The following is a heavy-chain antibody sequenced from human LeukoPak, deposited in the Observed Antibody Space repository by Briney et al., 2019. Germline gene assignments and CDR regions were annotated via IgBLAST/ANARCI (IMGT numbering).Heavy chain of an antibody. CDR3: ARDRRGYYYMDV. Sequence: GGSLRLSCAPSGFTFSSYGMHWVRQAPGKGLEWVAVISDDGSKRYYADSVKGRFSISRDNSKNTLYLQMNSLRAEDTAVYYCARDRRGYYYMDVWGKGTTVTVSS. J-gene: IGHJ6*03. V-gene: IGHV3-30*03. D-gene: IGHD3-16*01. CDR2: ISDDGSKR. CDR1: GFTFSSYG.